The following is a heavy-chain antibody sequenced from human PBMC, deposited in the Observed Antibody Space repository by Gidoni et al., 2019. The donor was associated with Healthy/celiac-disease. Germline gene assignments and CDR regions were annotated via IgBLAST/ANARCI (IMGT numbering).Heavy chain of an antibody. J-gene: IGHJ4*02. CDR2: IYTSGST. Sequence: QVQLQESGPGLVKPSDTLSLTCTVPGGSIRSYYWSWIRQPAGKGLEWIGRIYTSGSTNYNPSLKSRVTMSVDTSKNQFSLKLSSVTAADTAVYYCARDAPYRSGPNTGRPLDYWGQGTLVTVSS. D-gene: IGHD2-15*01. CDR3: ARDAPYRSGPNTGRPLDY. CDR1: GGSIRSYY. V-gene: IGHV4-4*07.